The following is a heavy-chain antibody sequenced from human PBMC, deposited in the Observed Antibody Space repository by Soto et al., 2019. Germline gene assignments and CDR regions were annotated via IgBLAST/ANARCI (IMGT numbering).Heavy chain of an antibody. CDR2: ISGSGVST. CDR1: GFTFSSYA. Sequence: EVQLLESGGGLLQPGGSLRLSCAASGFTFSSYAMSWVRQAPGKGLEWVSGISGSGVSTYYADSVKGRFTISRDNSKSTLYLQVNSLRAEDTAVYFCAKDWLAVPEAYSYYGMAVWGQGTTVTVSS. J-gene: IGHJ6*02. CDR3: AKDWLAVPEAYSYYGMAV. V-gene: IGHV3-23*01. D-gene: IGHD6-19*01.